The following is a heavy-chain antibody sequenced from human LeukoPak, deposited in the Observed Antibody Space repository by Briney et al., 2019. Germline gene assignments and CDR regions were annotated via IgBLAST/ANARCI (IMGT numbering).Heavy chain of an antibody. Sequence: GRSLRLSCAASGFTFRSFVMHWVRQAPGKGLEWVAAISYEDGSNKYYADSVKGRFTTSRDNSKYTVYLEINSLRVEDTAMYYCSKERPEEYYASGSYFDYWGQGTLVTVSS. V-gene: IGHV3-30*04. J-gene: IGHJ4*02. CDR1: GFTFRSFV. CDR2: ISYEDGSNK. D-gene: IGHD3-10*01. CDR3: SKERPEEYYASGSYFDY.